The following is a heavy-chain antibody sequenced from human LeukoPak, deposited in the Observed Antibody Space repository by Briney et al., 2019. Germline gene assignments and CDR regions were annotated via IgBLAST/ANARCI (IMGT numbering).Heavy chain of an antibody. CDR3: ARIPFFDHGMDV. J-gene: IGHJ6*02. CDR2: IWYDGSNK. V-gene: IGHV3-33*01. CDR1: GFTFSSYG. Sequence: PGGSLRLSCAASGFTFSSYGMHWVRQAPGKGLEWVAVIWYDGSNKYYADSVKGRFTISRDNSKNTLYLQMNSLRAEDTAVYYCARIPFFDHGMDVWGQGTTVTVSS.